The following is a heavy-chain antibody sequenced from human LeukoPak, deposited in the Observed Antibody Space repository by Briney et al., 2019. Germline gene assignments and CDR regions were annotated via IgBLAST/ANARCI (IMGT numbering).Heavy chain of an antibody. J-gene: IGHJ3*02. CDR2: ISYDGSNK. Sequence: GRSLRLSCAASGFTFSSYGMHWVRQAPGKGLEWVAVISYDGSNKYYADSVKGRFTISRDNSKNTLYLQMNSLRAEDTAVYYCAKDSSSWVGAFSIWGQGTMVTVSS. D-gene: IGHD6-13*01. CDR3: AKDSSSWVGAFSI. V-gene: IGHV3-30*18. CDR1: GFTFSSYG.